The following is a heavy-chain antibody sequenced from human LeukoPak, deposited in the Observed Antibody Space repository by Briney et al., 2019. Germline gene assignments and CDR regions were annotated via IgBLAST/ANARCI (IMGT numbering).Heavy chain of an antibody. CDR1: GFTFSSYG. J-gene: IGHJ4*02. V-gene: IGHV3-33*06. Sequence: GGSLRLSCAASGFTFSSYGMHWVRQAPGKGLEWVAVIWYDGNNKYYADSVKGRFTIPRDNSKNTLFLQMNSLRAEDTAVYFCAEVPISYSSGLFDYWGQGTLVTVSS. CDR2: IWYDGNNK. CDR3: AEVPISYSSGLFDY. D-gene: IGHD6-19*01.